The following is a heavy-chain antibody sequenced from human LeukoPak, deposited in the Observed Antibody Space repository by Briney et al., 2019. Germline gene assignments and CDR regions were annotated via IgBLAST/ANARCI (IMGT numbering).Heavy chain of an antibody. V-gene: IGHV6-1*01. J-gene: IGHJ6*02. CDR2: TYYXSXWYN. D-gene: IGHD2-15*01. CDR3: AREVVVAATPIFYYYYGMDV. Sequence: NWIRQSXSXXLEXLGRTYYXSXWYNDYAVSVKSRVTINPDTSKNQFSLQLNSVTPEDTAVYYCAREVVVAATPIFYYYYGMDVWGQGTTVTVSS.